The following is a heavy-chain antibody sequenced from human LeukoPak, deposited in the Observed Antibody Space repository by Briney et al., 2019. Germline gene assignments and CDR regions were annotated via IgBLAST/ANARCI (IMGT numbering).Heavy chain of an antibody. CDR1: GGTIRSNA. D-gene: IGHD3-10*01. V-gene: IGHV1-69*05. CDR2: IIPIFGTT. J-gene: IGHJ6*03. Sequence: SVKVSSKDSGGTIRSNAIVGVRLAPGRGLGWMAGIIPIFGTTNSTQKFQVRVTITTDESTSTAYMDLSRLRSQDTAVYYFARVRTLGVIQTAVYYYYYRVVWGKGTTVSVSS. CDR3: ARVRTLGVIQTAVYYYYYRVV.